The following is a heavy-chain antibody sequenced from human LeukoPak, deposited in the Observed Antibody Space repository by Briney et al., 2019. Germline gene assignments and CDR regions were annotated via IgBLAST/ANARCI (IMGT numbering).Heavy chain of an antibody. D-gene: IGHD5-18*01. Sequence: PGGSLRLSCAASGFTFSSYSMNWVRQAPGKGLEWVSYISSSGSTIYYADSVKGRFTISRDNAKNSLYLQMNSLRAEDTAVYYCARGGYSYEGDAFDIWGQGTMVTVSS. CDR3: ARGGYSYEGDAFDI. CDR1: GFTFSSYS. J-gene: IGHJ3*02. CDR2: ISSSGSTI. V-gene: IGHV3-48*04.